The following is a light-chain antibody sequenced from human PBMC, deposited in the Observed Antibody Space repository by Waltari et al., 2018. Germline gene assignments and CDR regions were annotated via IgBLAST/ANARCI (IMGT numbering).Light chain of an antibody. CDR3: QQSYSTPRT. CDR1: QGVNVY. J-gene: IGKJ1*01. CDR2: AAS. Sequence: IQLTQSPSSLSASVGDRVTITCRASQGVNVYLAWYQQKPGKAPKLLIYAASTLQSGVSSRFSGSGSGTDFTLTINSLQPEDFATYYCQQSYSTPRTFGQGTKVEIK. V-gene: IGKV1-39*01.